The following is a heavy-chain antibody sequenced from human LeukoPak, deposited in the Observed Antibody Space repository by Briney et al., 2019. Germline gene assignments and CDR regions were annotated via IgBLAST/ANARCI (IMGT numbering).Heavy chain of an antibody. V-gene: IGHV3-66*01. CDR2: IDSGGST. CDR3: ASRYGDYDYYYGMDV. J-gene: IGHJ6*01. CDR1: GITVSSHY. Sequence: PGGSLRLSCAASGITVSSHYMTWVRQAPGKGLEWVSVIDSGGSTNSADSVKGRFSVSRDNSKNTLYLQMNSLRVEDTAVYYCASRYGDYDYYYGMDVWGQGTTVTVSS. D-gene: IGHD4-17*01.